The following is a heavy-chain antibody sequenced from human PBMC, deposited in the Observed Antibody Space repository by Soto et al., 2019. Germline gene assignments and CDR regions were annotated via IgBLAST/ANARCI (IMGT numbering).Heavy chain of an antibody. J-gene: IGHJ3*02. CDR2: IYYSGST. CDR1: GGSISSYY. Sequence: SETLSLTCTVSGGSISSYYWSWIRQPPGKGLEWIGYIYYSGSTNYNPSLKSRVTISVDTSKNQFSLKLSSVTAADTAVYYCARGMTTVTSDAFDTWGQGTMVPVS. V-gene: IGHV4-59*08. CDR3: ARGMTTVTSDAFDT. D-gene: IGHD4-4*01.